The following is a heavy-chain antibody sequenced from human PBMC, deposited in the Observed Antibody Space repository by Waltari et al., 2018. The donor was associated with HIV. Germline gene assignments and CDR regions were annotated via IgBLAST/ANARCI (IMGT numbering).Heavy chain of an antibody. Sequence: EVQLVESGGGLVKPGGSLRLSCAASGFTFSNAWLSWVRPAPGKGLEWVGRIKSKTDGGTTDYAAPVKGRFTISRDDSKNTLYLQMNSLKTEDTAVYYCTAPSGSYLNYFDYWGQGTLVTVSS. CDR3: TAPSGSYLNYFDY. V-gene: IGHV3-15*01. J-gene: IGHJ4*02. CDR2: IKSKTDGGTT. D-gene: IGHD1-26*01. CDR1: GFTFSNAW.